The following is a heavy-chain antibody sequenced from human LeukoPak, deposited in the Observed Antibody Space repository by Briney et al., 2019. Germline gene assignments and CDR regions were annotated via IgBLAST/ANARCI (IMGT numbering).Heavy chain of an antibody. CDR1: GFTFSSYS. Sequence: GGSLRLSCVASGFTFSSYSMNWVRQAPGKGLEWVSYISGSSGTIYYADSVKGRFTISRDNAKNSLCLQMLSLRAEDTAVYYCARRSEFGVLYYMDIWGKGTTVTVSS. CDR3: ARRSEFGVLYYMDI. D-gene: IGHD3-16*01. CDR2: ISGSSGTI. J-gene: IGHJ6*03. V-gene: IGHV3-48*01.